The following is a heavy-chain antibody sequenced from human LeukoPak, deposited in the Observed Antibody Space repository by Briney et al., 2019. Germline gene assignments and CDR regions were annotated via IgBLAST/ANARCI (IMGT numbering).Heavy chain of an antibody. CDR2: ISSSSSTI. V-gene: IGHV3-48*01. CDR1: GFPFSSYS. CDR3: ARGSPWNDHGDHVYFQH. D-gene: IGHD4-17*01. J-gene: IGHJ1*01. Sequence: PGGSLRLSCAASGFPFSSYSMNWVRQAPGKGLEWVSYISSSSSTIYYADSVKGRFTISRDNAKNSLYLQMNSLRAEDTAVYYCARGSPWNDHGDHVYFQHWGQGTQVTVSS.